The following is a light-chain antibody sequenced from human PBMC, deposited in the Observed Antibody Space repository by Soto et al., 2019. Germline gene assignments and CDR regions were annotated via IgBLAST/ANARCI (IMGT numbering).Light chain of an antibody. J-gene: IGKJ4*01. CDR1: QGISSY. Sequence: DIKLTQSPSFLSASVGDRVTITCRASQGISSYLAWYQQKPGKAPKLLIYAASTLQSVVPSRFSGSGSGTEFTLTISSLQPEDFATYYCQQLNSYPLTFGGGTKVEIK. CDR3: QQLNSYPLT. V-gene: IGKV1-9*01. CDR2: AAS.